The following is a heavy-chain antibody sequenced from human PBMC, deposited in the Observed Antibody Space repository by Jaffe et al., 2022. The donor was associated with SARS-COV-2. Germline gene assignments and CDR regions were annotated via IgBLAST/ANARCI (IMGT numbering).Heavy chain of an antibody. D-gene: IGHD2-21*01. Sequence: QVQLQESGPGLVKPSETLSLTCTVSGDSTSGYSWGWIRQFAGERLEWMGYIYFDGTNNYRPSLRGRVTMSLDTSTKTFSLNLHSVTAADTAVYFCARAAGIRGTYYYLDVWGKGTTVTVSS. CDR3: ARAAGIRGTYYYLDV. CDR1: GDSTSGYS. CDR2: IYFDGTN. V-gene: IGHV4-59*01. J-gene: IGHJ6*03.